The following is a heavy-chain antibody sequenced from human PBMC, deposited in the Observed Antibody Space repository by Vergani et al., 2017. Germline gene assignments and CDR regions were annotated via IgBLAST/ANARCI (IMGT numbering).Heavy chain of an antibody. Sequence: QVQLVESGGGVVQPGRSLRLSCAASGFTFSSYAMHWVRQAPGKGLEWVAVISYDGSNKYYADSVKGRFTISRHNSKNTLYLQMNSLRAEDTAVYYCAREMNNDAFDIWGQGTMVTVSS. CDR1: GFTFSSYA. V-gene: IGHV3-30*14. CDR2: ISYDGSNK. CDR3: AREMNNDAFDI. D-gene: IGHD1/OR15-1a*01. J-gene: IGHJ3*02.